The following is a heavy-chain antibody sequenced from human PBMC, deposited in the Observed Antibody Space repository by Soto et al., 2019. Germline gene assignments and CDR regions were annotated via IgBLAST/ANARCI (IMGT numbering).Heavy chain of an antibody. CDR2: VYYTGTT. V-gene: IGHV4-59*02. Sequence: PSETLSLTCTVSGGSVRGSYWSWVRQPPGKGLEWIAYVYYTGTTNYNYNPSLKSRVTISVDTSKNQFSLKLSSVTAADTAVYYCARGSPFSGSSSANYDRWFDPWGQGTLVTVSS. CDR1: GGSVRGSY. D-gene: IGHD6-6*01. CDR3: ARGSPFSGSSSANYDRWFDP. J-gene: IGHJ5*02.